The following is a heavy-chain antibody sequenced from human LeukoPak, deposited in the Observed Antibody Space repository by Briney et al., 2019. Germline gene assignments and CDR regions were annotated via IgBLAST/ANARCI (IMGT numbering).Heavy chain of an antibody. CDR1: GFSFNNYA. Sequence: PGGSLRLSCVASGFSFNNYAMNWVRQAPGKGLEWVSRIIGSSGSTFYADSVKGRFTISRDKSKNTLYLQMNSLRADDTAVYYCAKGAYDYMEIAYFDYWGQGSLVTVSS. J-gene: IGHJ4*02. D-gene: IGHD5-12*01. V-gene: IGHV3-23*01. CDR2: IIGSSGST. CDR3: AKGAYDYMEIAYFDY.